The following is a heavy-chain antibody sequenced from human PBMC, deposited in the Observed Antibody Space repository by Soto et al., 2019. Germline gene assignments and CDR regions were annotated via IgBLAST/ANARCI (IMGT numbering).Heavy chain of an antibody. CDR3: AREGGFLEWLSRYYYGMDV. J-gene: IGHJ6*02. CDR2: INAGNGNT. V-gene: IGHV1-3*01. D-gene: IGHD3-3*01. CDR1: GYTFTSYA. Sequence: ASVKVSCKASGYTFTSYAMHWVRQAPGQRLEWMGWINAGNGNTKYSQKFQGRVTITRDTSASTAYMELSSLRSEDTAVYYCAREGGFLEWLSRYYYGMDVWGQGTMVTVSS.